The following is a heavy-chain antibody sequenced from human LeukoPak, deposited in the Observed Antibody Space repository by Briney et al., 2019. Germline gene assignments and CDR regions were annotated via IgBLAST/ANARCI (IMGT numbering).Heavy chain of an antibody. D-gene: IGHD6-19*01. CDR2: ISSGSSSI. CDR3: AKERAPNYSSVRWFDP. CDR1: GFTVSSNY. V-gene: IGHV3-21*01. J-gene: IGHJ5*02. Sequence: GGSLRLSCAASGFTVSSNYMSWVRQAPGKGLEWVSYISSGSSSIFYADSMKGRFTISRDDAQNSLYLQMNSLRAEDTAVYYCAKERAPNYSSVRWFDPWGQGTLVTVSS.